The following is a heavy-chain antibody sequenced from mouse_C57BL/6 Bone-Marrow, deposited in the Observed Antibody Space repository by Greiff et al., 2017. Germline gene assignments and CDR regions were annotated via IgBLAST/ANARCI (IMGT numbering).Heavy chain of an antibody. CDR1: GFNIKDDY. D-gene: IGHD1-1*01. V-gene: IGHV14-4*01. J-gene: IGHJ2*01. Sequence: EVLLQQSGAELVRPGASVKLSCTASGFNIKDDYMHWVKQSPEQGLEWIGWIDPENGDTEYASKFQGKATITADTSSNTAYLQLSSLTSEDTAVYYCAPCYGSRGYWGQGTTLTVSS. CDR2: IDPENGDT. CDR3: APCYGSRGY.